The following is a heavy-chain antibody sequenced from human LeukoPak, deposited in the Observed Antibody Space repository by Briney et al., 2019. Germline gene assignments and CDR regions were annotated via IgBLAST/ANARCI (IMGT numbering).Heavy chain of an antibody. J-gene: IGHJ3*02. CDR2: ISYDGSNK. CDR1: GFTFSSYA. Sequence: GGSLTLSCGASGFTFSSYAMHWVRQAPGKGLEGVAVISYDGSNKYYADSVKGRFTISRDNSKNTLYLQMNSLRAEDTAVYYCASGGDTDAFDIWGQGTMVTVSS. V-gene: IGHV3-30-3*01. CDR3: ASGGDTDAFDI. D-gene: IGHD2-21*02.